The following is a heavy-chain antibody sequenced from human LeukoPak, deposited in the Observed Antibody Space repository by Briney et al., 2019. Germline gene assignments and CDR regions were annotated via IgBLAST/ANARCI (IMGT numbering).Heavy chain of an antibody. CDR3: ARAKGALDYYYYYGMDV. J-gene: IGHJ6*02. Sequence: SETLSLTCTVSGGSISSYYWSWIRQPAGKGLEWIGRIYTSGSTNYNPSLKSRVTMSVDTSKNQFSLKLSSVTAADTAVYYCARAKGALDYYYYYGMDVWGQGTTVTVSS. CDR1: GGSISSYY. V-gene: IGHV4-4*07. CDR2: IYTSGST.